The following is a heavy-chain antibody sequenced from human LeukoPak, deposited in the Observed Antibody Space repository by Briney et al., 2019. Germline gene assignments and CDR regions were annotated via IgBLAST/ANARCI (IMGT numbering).Heavy chain of an antibody. D-gene: IGHD4-17*01. CDR1: GFTVSSNY. CDR2: IHSGGST. CDR3: ARDRTRRGDYAFDY. V-gene: IGHV3-53*01. Sequence: PGGSLRLSCAASGFTVSSNYMSWVRQAPGKGLEWVSVIHSGGSTYYADSVKGRFTISRDNSKNTLYLQMNSLRAEDTAVYYCARDRTRRGDYAFDYWGQGTLVTVSS. J-gene: IGHJ4*02.